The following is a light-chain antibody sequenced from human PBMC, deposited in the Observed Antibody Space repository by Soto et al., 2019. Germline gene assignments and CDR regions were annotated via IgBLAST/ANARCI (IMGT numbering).Light chain of an antibody. CDR2: GAS. V-gene: IGKV3-20*01. Sequence: EIVLTQSPVTLSLSPGERATLSCRASQNVSGNYLAWYQQKPGQAPRLFIYGASYRATGIPDRFSGSGSGTDFTLTISRLEPEDFAVYYCHQYSKSPLTFGGGTKVDIK. J-gene: IGKJ4*01. CDR3: HQYSKSPLT. CDR1: QNVSGNY.